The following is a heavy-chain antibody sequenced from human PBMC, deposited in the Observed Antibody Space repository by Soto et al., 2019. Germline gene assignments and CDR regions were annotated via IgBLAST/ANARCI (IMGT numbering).Heavy chain of an antibody. V-gene: IGHV3-30*18. Sequence: GGSLRLSCAASGFTFSSYGMHWVRQAPGKGLEWVAVISYDGSNKYYADSVKGRFTISRDNSKNTLYLQMNSLRAEDTAVYYCAKDLPHPKHDAFDIWGQGTRVTVAS. CDR3: AKDLPHPKHDAFDI. J-gene: IGHJ3*02. CDR1: GFTFSSYG. CDR2: ISYDGSNK.